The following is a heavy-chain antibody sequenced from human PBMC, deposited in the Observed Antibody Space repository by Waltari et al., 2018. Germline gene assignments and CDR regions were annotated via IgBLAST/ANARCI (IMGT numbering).Heavy chain of an antibody. J-gene: IGHJ4*02. Sequence: QVQLVQSGTEVKKPGASVKVSCKASGYTFTDNNVHWMRQAPGQGLEWMGWITPNSGDIIYAQKFQGRVTMTRDTSIRTAYMELRSLTSDDTAVYYCYGGGWGQGTLVTVSS. CDR2: ITPNSGDI. CDR3: YGGG. V-gene: IGHV1-2*02. D-gene: IGHD3-10*01. CDR1: GYTFTDNN.